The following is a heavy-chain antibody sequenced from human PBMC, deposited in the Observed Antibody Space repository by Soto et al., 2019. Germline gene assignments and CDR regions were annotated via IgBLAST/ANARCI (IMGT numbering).Heavy chain of an antibody. Sequence: EVQLVESGGGLVQPGGSLRLSCAASGFTFSSYWMSWVRQAPGKGLEWVANIKQDGSEKYYVDSVKGRFTISRDNAKNSRYLQMNSLRAEDTAVYYCARDPNVVVTATHYYYYYGMDVWGQGTTVTVSS. CDR2: IKQDGSEK. V-gene: IGHV3-7*01. J-gene: IGHJ6*02. CDR1: GFTFSSYW. D-gene: IGHD2-21*02. CDR3: ARDPNVVVTATHYYYYYGMDV.